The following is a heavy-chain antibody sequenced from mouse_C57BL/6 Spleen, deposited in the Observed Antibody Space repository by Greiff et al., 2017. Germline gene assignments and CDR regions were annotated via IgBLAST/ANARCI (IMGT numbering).Heavy chain of an antibody. CDR3: ARRLEDGSDYYAMDY. D-gene: IGHD2-3*01. CDR2: ISNLASSI. J-gene: IGHJ4*01. CDR1: GFTFSDYG. V-gene: IGHV5-15*04. Sequence: EVMLVESGGGLVQPGGSLKLSCAASGFTFSDYGMAWVRQAPRKGPEWVAFISNLASSIYYADTVTGRFTISRENAKNTLYLEMSSLRSEDTAMYYCARRLEDGSDYYAMDYWGQGTSVTVSS.